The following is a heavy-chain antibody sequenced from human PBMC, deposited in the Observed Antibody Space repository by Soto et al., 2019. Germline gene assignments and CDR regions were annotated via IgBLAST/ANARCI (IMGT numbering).Heavy chain of an antibody. CDR3: AXDYADSSGWYLVYGMDV. CDR2: INPNSGGT. D-gene: IGHD6-19*01. J-gene: IGHJ6*02. V-gene: IGHV1-2*02. CDR1: GYTFTGYY. Sequence: ASVKVSCKASGYTFTGYYMHWVRQAPGQGLEWMGWINPNSGGTNYAQKFQGRVTMTRDTSISTAYMELSRLRSDDTAVYYCAXDYADSSGWYLVYGMDVWGQGTTVTVSS.